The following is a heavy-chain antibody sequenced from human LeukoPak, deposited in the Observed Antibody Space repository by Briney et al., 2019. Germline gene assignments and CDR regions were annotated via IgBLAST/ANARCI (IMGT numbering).Heavy chain of an antibody. D-gene: IGHD3-22*01. Sequence: SETLSLTCTVSGGSISSYYWSWIRQPPGKGLEWIGYIYYSGSTNYNPSLKSRVTISVDTSKNQFSLKLSSVTAADTAVYYCARQRAYYYDSSGYWGEANFDYWGQGTLVTVSS. CDR1: GGSISSYY. V-gene: IGHV4-59*08. CDR2: IYYSGST. CDR3: ARQRAYYYDSSGYWGEANFDY. J-gene: IGHJ4*02.